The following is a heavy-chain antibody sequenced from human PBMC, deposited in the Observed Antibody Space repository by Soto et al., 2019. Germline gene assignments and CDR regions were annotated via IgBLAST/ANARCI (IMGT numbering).Heavy chain of an antibody. CDR1: GGTLSNFA. D-gene: IGHD2-21*01. Sequence: QFQLVQSGAEVKKPGSSVKVSCKASGGTLSNFAFSWVRQAPRQGLEWMGGIIPILGTANYAQKFQGRVAITADESTSTAYMELSSLRSDDTAVYYCANLVGGPRYGMDVWGQGTTVTVSS. J-gene: IGHJ6*02. V-gene: IGHV1-69*12. CDR3: ANLVGGPRYGMDV. CDR2: IIPILGTA.